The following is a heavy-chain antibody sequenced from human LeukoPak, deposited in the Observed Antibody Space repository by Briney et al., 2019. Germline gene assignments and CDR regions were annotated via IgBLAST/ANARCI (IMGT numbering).Heavy chain of an antibody. CDR1: GFTFSSYE. Sequence: GGSLRLACAASGFTFSSYEMNWVRQAPGKGLEWVSYISSSGSTIYYADSVKGRFTISRDNAKNSLYLQMNSLRAEDMAVYYCAREGVGNLGYYYGMDVWGQGTTVTVSS. J-gene: IGHJ6*02. V-gene: IGHV3-48*03. CDR3: AREGVGNLGYYYGMDV. CDR2: ISSSGSTI. D-gene: IGHD4-23*01.